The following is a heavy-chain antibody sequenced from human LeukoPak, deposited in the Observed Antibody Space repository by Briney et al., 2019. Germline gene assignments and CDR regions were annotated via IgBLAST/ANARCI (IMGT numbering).Heavy chain of an antibody. CDR3: AKNVGGVPINQNHLLDY. Sequence: GRSLRLSCAASGFTFSSYAMTWVRRAPGKGLEWVSSISGSGGYTSYADSVRGRFTISRDNSKNTVYLQMNSLRAEDTAVFYCAKNVGGVPINQNHLLDYWGQGTLVTVSS. CDR1: GFTFSSYA. J-gene: IGHJ4*02. V-gene: IGHV3-23*01. D-gene: IGHD3-3*01. CDR2: ISGSGGYT.